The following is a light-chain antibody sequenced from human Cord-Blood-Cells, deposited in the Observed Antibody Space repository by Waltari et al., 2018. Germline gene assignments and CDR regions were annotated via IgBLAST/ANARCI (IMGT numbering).Light chain of an antibody. V-gene: IGLV2-14*01. CDR2: EVS. CDR3: SSYTSSSTLV. Sequence: QSALTQPASVSGSPGQSITISCTGTSSDVGGYNYVSWSHPHPGKAPKLMIYEVSNRPAGVSNRFAGSKSGNTASLTISGLQAEDEADYYCSSYTSSSTLVFGTGTKVTVL. J-gene: IGLJ1*01. CDR1: SSDVGGYNY.